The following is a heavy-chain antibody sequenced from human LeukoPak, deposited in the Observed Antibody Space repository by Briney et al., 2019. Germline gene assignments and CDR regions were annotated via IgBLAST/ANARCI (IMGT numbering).Heavy chain of an antibody. CDR1: GFSFSSYA. J-gene: IGHJ4*02. D-gene: IGHD3-3*01. CDR2: INNNGGST. CDR3: AKGDLITIFY. V-gene: IGHV3-23*01. Sequence: GGSLRLSCAASGFSFSSYAMSWVRQAPGKGLEWVSAINNNGGSTCYADSVKGRFTISRDNSKNTLYLQMNSLRAEDTAVYYCAKGDLITIFYWGQGTLVTVSS.